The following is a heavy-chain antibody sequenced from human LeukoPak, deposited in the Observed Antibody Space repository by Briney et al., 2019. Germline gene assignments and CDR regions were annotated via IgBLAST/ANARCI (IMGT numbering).Heavy chain of an antibody. J-gene: IGHJ3*02. D-gene: IGHD5-24*01. V-gene: IGHV5-51*01. CDR2: IYPGDSDT. CDR3: ARSPRDGYHDAFDI. Sequence: GESLKISCKGSGYSFTSYWIAWVRQMPGKGLEWMGIIYPGDSDTRYSPSFQGQVTISTDKSISTAYLQWGALKASDTAMYYCARSPRDGYHDAFDIWGQGTMVTVSS. CDR1: GYSFTSYW.